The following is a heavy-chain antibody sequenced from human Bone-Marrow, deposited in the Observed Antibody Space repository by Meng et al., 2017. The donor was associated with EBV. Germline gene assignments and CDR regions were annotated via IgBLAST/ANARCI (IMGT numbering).Heavy chain of an antibody. CDR1: GGSFSGYY. D-gene: IGHD6-13*01. Sequence: QVQLQQGGAGLLKPSETLSLTCAVYGGSFSGYYWSWIRQPPGKGLEWIGKINHSGSTNYNPSLKSRVTISVDTSKNQFSLKLSSVTAADTAVYYCARGRGYSSPNFDYWGQGTLVTVSS. CDR3: ARGRGYSSPNFDY. J-gene: IGHJ4*02. V-gene: IGHV4-34*01. CDR2: INHSGST.